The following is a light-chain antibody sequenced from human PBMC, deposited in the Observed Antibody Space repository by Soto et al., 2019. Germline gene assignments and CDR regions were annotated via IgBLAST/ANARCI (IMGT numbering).Light chain of an antibody. V-gene: IGKV1-9*01. CDR3: QQLNNFPFT. CDR2: AAS. Sequence: DIQLTQSPSFLSASVGDRVTITCRASQGICSYLAWYHQKPGKAPKLLIYAASTLQGGVPSRFSGSGSGTEFTLTISSLQPEDYATYYCQQLNNFPFTFGPGTKVDLK. CDR1: QGICSY. J-gene: IGKJ3*01.